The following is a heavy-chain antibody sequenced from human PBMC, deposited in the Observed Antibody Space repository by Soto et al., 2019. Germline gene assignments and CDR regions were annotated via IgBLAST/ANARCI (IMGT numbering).Heavy chain of an antibody. J-gene: IGHJ4*02. V-gene: IGHV4-34*01. D-gene: IGHD6-6*01. CDR3: ARGSPSHTTPTYSSSSEDY. CDR2: INHSGST. Sequence: KSSETLSRTCAVYGGSFSGYYWSWIRQPPGKGLEWIGEINHSGSTNYNPSLKSRVTISVDTSKNQFSLKLSSVTAADTAVYYCARGSPSHTTPTYSSSSEDYWGQGTLLTVSS. CDR1: GGSFSGYY.